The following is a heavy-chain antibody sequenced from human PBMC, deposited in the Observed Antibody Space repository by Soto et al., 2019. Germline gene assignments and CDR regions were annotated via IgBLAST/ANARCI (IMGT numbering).Heavy chain of an antibody. CDR3: AKNHWIVATNFFDL. CDR2: MSYDGSNK. V-gene: IGHV3-30-3*02. J-gene: IGHJ4*02. CDR1: GFTFSSYS. Sequence: PGGSLRLSCAASGFTFSSYSLHWVRQAPGKGLEWVAVMSYDGSNKYYADSVKGRFTVSRDNSKNTLYLQMNSLRAEDTAVYYCAKNHWIVATNFFDLWGRGTLVTVSS. D-gene: IGHD5-12*01.